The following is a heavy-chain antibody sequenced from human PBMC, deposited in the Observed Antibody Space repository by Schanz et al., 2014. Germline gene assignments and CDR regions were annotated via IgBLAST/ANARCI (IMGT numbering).Heavy chain of an antibody. CDR3: ARDTTWRLDL. CDR2: IYHSGNT. D-gene: IGHD1-1*01. Sequence: QVQLQESGPGLVKPSGTLSLTCAVSGASISSSNWWSWVRQPPGKGLEWIGEIYHSGNTNYNASLKSRVTISLDTSKNQFSLTLPSLTAADTAVYYCARDTTWRLDLWGRGTLVTVSS. V-gene: IGHV4-4*02. J-gene: IGHJ2*01. CDR1: GASISSSNW.